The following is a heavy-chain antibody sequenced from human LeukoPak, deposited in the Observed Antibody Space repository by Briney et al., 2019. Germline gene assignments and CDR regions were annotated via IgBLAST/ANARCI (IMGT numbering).Heavy chain of an antibody. CDR1: GFSFGDYA. CDR3: TRTNGYSSGWYSDY. D-gene: IGHD6-19*01. J-gene: IGHJ4*02. V-gene: IGHV3-49*03. CDR2: IRNKVYGGTT. Sequence: GGSLRLSCTASGFSFGDYAVTWFRQAPGKGLEWVGFIRNKVYGGTTEYAASVKGRFTISRDDSKSIAYLQVNSLKTEDTAAYYCTRTNGYSSGWYSDYWGQGTLVAVSS.